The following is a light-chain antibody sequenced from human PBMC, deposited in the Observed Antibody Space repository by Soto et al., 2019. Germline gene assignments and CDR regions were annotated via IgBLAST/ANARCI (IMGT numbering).Light chain of an antibody. CDR1: QTVSNN. J-gene: IGKJ3*01. Sequence: DIQMTQSPSSLSASVGDRVTITCRTSQTVSNNLYWYQRKPGKAPSLLIYASSTLQSGVPSRFIGSGSETEFTLTISSLQPEDFATYYCQQDNMTPFTFGPGTKVDI. CDR3: QQDNMTPFT. CDR2: ASS. V-gene: IGKV1-39*01.